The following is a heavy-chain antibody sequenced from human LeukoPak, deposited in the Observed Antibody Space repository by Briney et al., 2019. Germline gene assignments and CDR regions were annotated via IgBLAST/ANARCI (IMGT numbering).Heavy chain of an antibody. D-gene: IGHD6-6*01. CDR2: INHSGST. CDR1: GGSFSGYY. V-gene: IGHV4-34*01. CDR3: ARGSIAAPLLLLPPYHYYMDV. Sequence: SETLSLTCAVYGGSFSGYYWSWVRQPPGKVLEWIGEINHSGSTNYNPSLKSRVTISVDTSKNQFSLQLRSVTAADTAVYYCARGSIAAPLLLLPPYHYYMDVWGKGTTVTVSS. J-gene: IGHJ6*03.